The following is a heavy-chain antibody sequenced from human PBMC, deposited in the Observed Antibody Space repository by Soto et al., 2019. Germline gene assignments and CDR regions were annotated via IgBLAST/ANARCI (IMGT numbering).Heavy chain of an antibody. CDR1: GYSFTSYW. J-gene: IGHJ6*02. Sequence: GESLKISCKGSGYSFTSYWIGWVRQMPGKGLEWMGIIYPGDSDTRYSPSFQGQVTISADKSISTAYLQWSSLKASDTAMYYCARLAVAGTGTTYYYYYGMDVWGQGTTVTVSS. D-gene: IGHD6-19*01. CDR3: ARLAVAGTGTTYYYYYGMDV. V-gene: IGHV5-51*01. CDR2: IYPGDSDT.